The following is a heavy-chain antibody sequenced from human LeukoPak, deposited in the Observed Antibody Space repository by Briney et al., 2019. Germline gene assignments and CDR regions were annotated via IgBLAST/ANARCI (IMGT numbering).Heavy chain of an antibody. J-gene: IGHJ4*02. Sequence: SETLSLTCAVYGGSFSGYYWSWIRQPPGKGLEWIGEINHSGSTNYNPSLKSRVTISVDTSKNQFSLKLSSVTAADTAVYYCARGRRTDGYKTDYWGQGTLVTVSS. CDR1: GGSFSGYY. CDR3: ARGRRTDGYKTDY. CDR2: INHSGST. D-gene: IGHD5-24*01. V-gene: IGHV4-34*01.